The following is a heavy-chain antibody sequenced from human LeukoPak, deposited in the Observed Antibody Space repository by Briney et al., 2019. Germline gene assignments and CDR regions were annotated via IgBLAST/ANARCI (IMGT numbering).Heavy chain of an antibody. CDR1: GFTFSSYA. CDR3: ARAYYYDSSGYYDY. D-gene: IGHD3-22*01. CDR2: ISYDGSNK. V-gene: IGHV3-30*04. J-gene: IGHJ4*02. Sequence: GGSLRLSCAASGFTFSSYAMHWVRQAPGKGLEWVAVISYDGSNKYYADSVKGRFTISRDNSKNTLYLQMNSLRAEDTAVYYCARAYYYDSSGYYDYWGQGTLVTVSS.